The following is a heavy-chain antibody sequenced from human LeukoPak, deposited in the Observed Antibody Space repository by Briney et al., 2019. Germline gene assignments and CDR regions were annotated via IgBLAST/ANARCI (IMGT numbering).Heavy chain of an antibody. CDR2: ISISSSSI. D-gene: IGHD5-24*01. CDR1: VFTFSSYS. Sequence: GGSLRLSCAASVFTFSSYSMIWVRQAPGRGLGWGSSISISSSSIYYADSVKGRSTISRDNDKNSLYLQMNSLRAEDTAVYYCARDMRWGSGASDVWGQGTMVTVSS. J-gene: IGHJ3*01. CDR3: ARDMRWGSGASDV. V-gene: IGHV3-21*01.